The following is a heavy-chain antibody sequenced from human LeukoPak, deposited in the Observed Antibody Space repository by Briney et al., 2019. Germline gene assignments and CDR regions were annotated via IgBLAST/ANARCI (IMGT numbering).Heavy chain of an antibody. D-gene: IGHD1-14*01. J-gene: IGHJ4*02. CDR2: IYYSGST. Sequence: PSETLSLTCTVSGGSISGYYWSWIRQPPGKGLEYIGYIYYSGSTNYSPSLKSRVTISVDTSKNQFSLKLSSVTAADTAVYYCARGHRGTPFDYWGQGTLVTVSS. CDR3: ARGHRGTPFDY. V-gene: IGHV4-59*08. CDR1: GGSISGYY.